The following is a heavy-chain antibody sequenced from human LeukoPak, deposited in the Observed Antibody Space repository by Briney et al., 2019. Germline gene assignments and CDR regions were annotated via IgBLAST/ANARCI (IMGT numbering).Heavy chain of an antibody. CDR1: GFTFSSYW. V-gene: IGHV3-7*01. CDR3: ARVVIPDY. J-gene: IGHJ4*02. Sequence: PGGSLRLSCAASGFTFSSYWMSWVRQAPGKGLEWVANIKQEGSEKYYVDSVKGRFTSSIDNAKNSLYLQMNSMRAEDTAAYYCARVVIPDYWGQGTLVTVSS. CDR2: IKQEGSEK. D-gene: IGHD3-22*01.